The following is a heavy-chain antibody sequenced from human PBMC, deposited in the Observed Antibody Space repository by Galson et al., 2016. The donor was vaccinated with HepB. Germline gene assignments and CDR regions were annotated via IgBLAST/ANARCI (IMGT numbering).Heavy chain of an antibody. V-gene: IGHV3-21*01. CDR1: GYSFGSYS. CDR3: TKVGGVYCFDH. CDR2: INTGGDST. J-gene: IGHJ4*02. D-gene: IGHD3-16*01. Sequence: SLRLSCAGSGYSFGSYSMNWVRQAPGKGLEWVSSINTGGDSTHYLDSVKGRFTISRDNARNSVYLQMDSLRAEDTAIYYCTKVGGVYCFDHWGQGVLVAGSS.